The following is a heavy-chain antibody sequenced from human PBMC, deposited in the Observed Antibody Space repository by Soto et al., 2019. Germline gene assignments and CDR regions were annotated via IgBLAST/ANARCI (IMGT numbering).Heavy chain of an antibody. CDR1: GGSFSGYY. CDR2: INHSGST. CDR3: ASRPPAYYYYGMDV. V-gene: IGHV4-34*01. Sequence: SETLSLTCAVYGGSFSGYYWSWIRQPPGKGLEWIGEINHSGSTNYNPSLKSRVTISVDTSKNQFSLKLSFVTAADTAVYYCASRPPAYYYYGMDVWGQGTTVTVSS. J-gene: IGHJ6*02.